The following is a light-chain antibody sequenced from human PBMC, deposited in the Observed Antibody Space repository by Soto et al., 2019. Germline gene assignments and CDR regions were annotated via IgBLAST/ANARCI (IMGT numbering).Light chain of an antibody. CDR1: SGSVSSSY. V-gene: IGLV6-57*04. Sequence: NFMLTQPPSVSESPGKTVAISCTRSSGSVSSSYVQWYQQRPGSAPTTVMYENKRRPSGVPDRFSGSIDSSSNSASLTISGLRPEDEADYFCQSYETPIVVFGGGTKVTVL. CDR2: ENK. J-gene: IGLJ2*01. CDR3: QSYETPIVV.